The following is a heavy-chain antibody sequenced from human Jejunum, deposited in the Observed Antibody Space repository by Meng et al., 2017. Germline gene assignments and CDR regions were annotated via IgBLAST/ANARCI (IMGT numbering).Heavy chain of an antibody. CDR3: ARAIRERYFDS. J-gene: IGHJ4*02. D-gene: IGHD1-14*01. CDR1: GVSTTAPFY. CDR2: VWPSGAT. Sequence: HVQQQESGPGLVKPSGTLSLTCTVSGVSTTAPFYWTWIRQDPGKGLEWIGEVWPSGATYYNPSLSSRITISIDTSNNQFSLEVAFLTAADTAVYYCARAIRERYFDSWGQGTLVTVSS. V-gene: IGHV4-4*02.